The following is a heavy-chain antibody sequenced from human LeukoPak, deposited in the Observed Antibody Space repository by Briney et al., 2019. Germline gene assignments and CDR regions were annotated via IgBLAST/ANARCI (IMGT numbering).Heavy chain of an antibody. V-gene: IGHV4-59*08. CDR1: GGSISSYY. CDR3: ARHDYSNPRVDY. J-gene: IGHJ4*02. D-gene: IGHD4-11*01. CDR2: ISYSGYT. Sequence: SETLSLTCTVSGGSISSYYWSWLRHPPGKGLEWIGYISYSGYTNFHPSLKSRATISVAMSKNQFSLKLSSGTAADTAVYYCARHDYSNPRVDYWGQGTPVTVSS.